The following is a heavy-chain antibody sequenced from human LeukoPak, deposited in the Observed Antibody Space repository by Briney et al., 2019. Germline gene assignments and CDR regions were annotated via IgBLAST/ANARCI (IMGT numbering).Heavy chain of an antibody. D-gene: IGHD5-12*01. J-gene: IGHJ4*02. Sequence: SETLSLTCTVSGDPISTSSDYKWTWVRQPPRKGLEWIGYIYYSGSTNYNPSLQSRVTISVDTSNNQFSLKLTSVTAADTAVYYCAREYSAFDYWGQGTLVTVSS. CDR1: GDPISTSSDY. CDR3: AREYSAFDY. V-gene: IGHV4-61*08. CDR2: IYYSGST.